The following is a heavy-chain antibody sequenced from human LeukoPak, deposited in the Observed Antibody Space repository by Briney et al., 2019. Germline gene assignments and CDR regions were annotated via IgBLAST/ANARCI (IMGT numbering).Heavy chain of an antibody. CDR1: GFTISSYG. CDR3: VRDSSGDSSGRPSLDY. D-gene: IGHD3-10*01. J-gene: IGHJ4*02. Sequence: GGSLRLSCAASGFTISSYGMHWVRQAPDKGLEGVAVIWYDGSNKYYADSVKGRFTISRDNSKNTLNLQMNSLRADDTAVYFCVRDSSGDSSGRPSLDYWGQGTLVTVSS. CDR2: IWYDGSNK. V-gene: IGHV3-33*01.